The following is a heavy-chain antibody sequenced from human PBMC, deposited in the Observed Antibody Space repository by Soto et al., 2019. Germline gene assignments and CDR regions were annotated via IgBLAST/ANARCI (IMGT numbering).Heavy chain of an antibody. CDR1: GDTFNFYT. CDR3: ATSFGSGSRAFDY. V-gene: IGHV1-69*02. J-gene: IGHJ4*02. D-gene: IGHD3-10*01. CDR2: VNPILSFS. Sequence: QVQLVQSGAAVKKPGSSVKVSCKASGDTFNFYTINWVRQAPGLGLEWMGRVNPILSFSNSALKFQGRVTLTADKSTSTAYMVLSSLRSEDTAIYYCATSFGSGSRAFDYWGQGALVTVSS.